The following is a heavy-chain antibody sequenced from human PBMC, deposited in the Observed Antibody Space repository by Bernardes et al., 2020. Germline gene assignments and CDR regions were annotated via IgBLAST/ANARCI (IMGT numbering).Heavy chain of an antibody. CDR2: INPNSGGT. D-gene: IGHD4-17*01. J-gene: IGHJ5*02. Sequence: ASVKVSCKASGYTFTGYYMHWVRQAPGQGLEWMGWINPNSGGTNYAQKFQGRVTMTRDTSISTAYMELSRLGSDDTAVYYCARPAGVYGDYEETWGQGTLVTVSS. CDR1: GYTFTGYY. CDR3: ARPAGVYGDYEET. V-gene: IGHV1-2*02.